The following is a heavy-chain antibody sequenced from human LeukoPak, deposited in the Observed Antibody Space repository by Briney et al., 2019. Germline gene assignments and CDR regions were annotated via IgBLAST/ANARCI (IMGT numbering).Heavy chain of an antibody. CDR3: ARGTTVTQRSYYYYGMDV. CDR2: INHSGST. D-gene: IGHD4-17*01. J-gene: IGHJ6*02. V-gene: IGHV4-34*01. Sequence: PSETLSLTCAVYGGSFSGYYWSWIRQPPGKGLEWIGEINHSGSTNYNPSLKSRVTISVDTSKNQFSLKLSSVTAADTAVYYCARGTTVTQRSYYYYGMDVWGQGTTVTVSS. CDR1: GGSFSGYY.